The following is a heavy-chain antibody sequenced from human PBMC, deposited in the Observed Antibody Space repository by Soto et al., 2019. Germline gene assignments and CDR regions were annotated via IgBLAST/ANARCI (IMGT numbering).Heavy chain of an antibody. CDR3: ARITGTTRGEPNWFDP. V-gene: IGHV4-59*12. CDR2: ISYSGST. D-gene: IGHD1-20*01. CDR1: GDSITNYC. J-gene: IGHJ5*02. Sequence: PSETLSLTCTVSGDSITNYCWSWIRQPPGKGLDWIGQISYSGSTTYNPSLKSRVTISVDTSKNQFSLKLSSVTAADTAVYYCARITGTTRGEPNWFDPWGQGTLVTVSS.